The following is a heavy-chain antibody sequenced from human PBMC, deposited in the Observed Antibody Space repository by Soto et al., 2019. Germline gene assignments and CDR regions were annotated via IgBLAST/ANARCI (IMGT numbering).Heavy chain of an antibody. Sequence: ASVKGSCPASGGTFSSYAISLVRQAPAQGLEWLGGIIPIFGTANYAQKFQGRVTISADESTSTAYMELSSLRSEDTAVYYCARDRYGSGNPWYGMDVWGQGTTVTVSS. CDR3: ARDRYGSGNPWYGMDV. V-gene: IGHV1-69*13. J-gene: IGHJ6*02. CDR1: GGTFSSYA. D-gene: IGHD3-10*01. CDR2: IIPIFGTA.